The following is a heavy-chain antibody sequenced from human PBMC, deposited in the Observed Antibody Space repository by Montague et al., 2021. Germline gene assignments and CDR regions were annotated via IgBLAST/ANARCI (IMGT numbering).Heavy chain of an antibody. Sequence: SLRLSCAASGFTFNTYWMSWVRQAPGKGLEYVANIRSDGSEKYYVDSVKGRFTISRDNTKNSLYLEMNSLRVEDTAVYYCTRGDYGGNSGASDYWGQGTLVTVSS. J-gene: IGHJ4*02. V-gene: IGHV3-7*04. CDR3: TRGDYGGNSGASDY. D-gene: IGHD4-23*01. CDR1: GFTFNTYW. CDR2: IRSDGSEK.